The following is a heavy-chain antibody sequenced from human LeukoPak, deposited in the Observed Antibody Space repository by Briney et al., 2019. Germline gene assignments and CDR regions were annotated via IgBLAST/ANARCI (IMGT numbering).Heavy chain of an antibody. V-gene: IGHV3-53*01. J-gene: IGHJ3*02. D-gene: IGHD3-10*01. CDR2: IYSGGST. CDR3: ARGHRGAIKAFDI. Sequence: GGSLRLSCAASGFTVSSNYMSWVRQAPGKGLEWVSVIYSGGSTYYADSVKGRFTISRDNSKNTLYLQMNSLRAEDTAVYYCARGHRGAIKAFDIWGQGTMVTVSS. CDR1: GFTVSSNY.